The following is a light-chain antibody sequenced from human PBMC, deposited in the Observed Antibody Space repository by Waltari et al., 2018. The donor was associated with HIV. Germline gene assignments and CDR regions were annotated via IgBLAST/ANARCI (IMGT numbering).Light chain of an antibody. J-gene: IGKJ4*01. CDR1: QSVLYSSNNKNR. V-gene: IGKV4-1*01. Sequence: DMEMTQFPDSLAVSLNERATINCKSSQSVLYSSNNKNRLAWYQQRPGQPPKLLISWASTRESGVPDRFSGSGSGTDFTLTINSLQAEDVAVYYCQQFSLSPPLTFGGGTKVEIK. CDR3: QQFSLSPPLT. CDR2: WAS.